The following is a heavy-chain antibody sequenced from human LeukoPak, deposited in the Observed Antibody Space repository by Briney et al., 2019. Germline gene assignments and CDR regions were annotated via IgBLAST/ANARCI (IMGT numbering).Heavy chain of an antibody. J-gene: IGHJ4*02. CDR1: GFTFSTYS. CDR3: AKTGSSSWGYFDY. Sequence: GGSLRLSCAASGFTFSTYSMNWVRQAPGKGLEWVSSISSSSSYIYYADSVKGRFTISRDNSKNTLYLQMNSLRPEDTAVYYCAKTGSSSWGYFDYWGQGTLVTVSS. V-gene: IGHV3-21*01. D-gene: IGHD6-13*01. CDR2: ISSSSSYI.